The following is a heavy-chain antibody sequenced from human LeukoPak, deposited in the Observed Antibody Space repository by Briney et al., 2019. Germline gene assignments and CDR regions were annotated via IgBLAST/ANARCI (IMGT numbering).Heavy chain of an antibody. CDR3: SYGDYVNWFDP. CDR2: IKSKTDGGTT. CDR1: GFTFSNAW. Sequence: PGGSLRLSCAASGFTFSNAWMSWVRQAPGKGLEWVGRIKSKTDGGTTDYAAPVKGRFTISRDDSKNTLYLQMNSLKTEDTAVYYCSYGDYVNWFDPWGQGTLVTVSS. V-gene: IGHV3-15*01. D-gene: IGHD4-17*01. J-gene: IGHJ5*02.